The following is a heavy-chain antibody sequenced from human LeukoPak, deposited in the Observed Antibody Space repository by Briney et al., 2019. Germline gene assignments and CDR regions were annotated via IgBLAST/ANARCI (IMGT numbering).Heavy chain of an antibody. V-gene: IGHV4-59*01. D-gene: IGHD6-6*01. CDR3: ARGGASSKFFDY. J-gene: IGHJ4*02. CDR1: GGSIRTDY. CDR2: VHYSGTT. Sequence: SSETLSLTCTVSGGSIRTDYWSWIRQPPGKGLEWIAFVHYSGTTNYNPSLKSRVTISVDTSKSQFPLKLSSVTAADTAVYYCARGGASSKFFDYWGQGALVTVSS.